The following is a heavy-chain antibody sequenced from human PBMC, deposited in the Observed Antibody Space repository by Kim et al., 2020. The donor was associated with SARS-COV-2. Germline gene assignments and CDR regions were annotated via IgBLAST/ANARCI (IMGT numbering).Heavy chain of an antibody. Sequence: GGSLRPSCAASGFTLSSFWMHWVRQAPGKGLVWVARIQNDGTFTSYADSVRGRFTISRDSAKNTVYLQMNSLTDEDTAVYYCARFVVVTAADYWGQGTLVTVSS. CDR1: GFTLSSFW. CDR2: IQNDGTFT. J-gene: IGHJ4*02. CDR3: ARFVVVTAADY. D-gene: IGHD2-21*02. V-gene: IGHV3-74*01.